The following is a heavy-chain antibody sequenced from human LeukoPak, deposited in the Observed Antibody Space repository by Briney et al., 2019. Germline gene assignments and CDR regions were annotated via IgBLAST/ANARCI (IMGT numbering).Heavy chain of an antibody. D-gene: IGHD2-2*01. CDR1: GFTCGSYA. CDR2: ISGSGGST. Sequence: PGGSLRLSCAASGFTCGSYAMSWVRQAPGKGLEWVSAISGSGGSTYCADSVKGRFTISRDNSKNTLYLQMNSLRAEDTALYYCAKDCTSTNCYVDYWGQGTLVTVSS. J-gene: IGHJ4*02. V-gene: IGHV3-23*01. CDR3: AKDCTSTNCYVDY.